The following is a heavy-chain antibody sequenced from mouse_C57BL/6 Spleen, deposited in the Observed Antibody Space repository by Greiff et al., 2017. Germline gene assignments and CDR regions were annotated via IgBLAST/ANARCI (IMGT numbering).Heavy chain of an antibody. J-gene: IGHJ1*03. V-gene: IGHV3-6*01. CDR1: GYSITSGYY. D-gene: IGHD1-1*01. CDR3: AREAHYYGSSYGYFDV. CDR2: ISYDGSN. Sequence: EVQLVESGPGLVKPSQSLSLTCSVTGYSITSGYYWNWIRQFPGNKLEWMGYISYDGSNNYNPSLKNRISITRDTSKNQFFLKLNSVTTEDTATYYCAREAHYYGSSYGYFDVWGTGTTVTVSS.